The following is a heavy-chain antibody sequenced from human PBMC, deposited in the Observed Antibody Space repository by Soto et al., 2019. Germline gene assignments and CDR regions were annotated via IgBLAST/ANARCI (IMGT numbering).Heavy chain of an antibody. V-gene: IGHV1-18*01. CDR2: GSAYNGNT. D-gene: IGHD2-2*01. J-gene: IGHJ4*02. CDR3: ARDFTGCPPDGVDC. Sequence: QVQLVQSGTEVKEPGASVKVSCKASGFTFTSFAFSWVRQAPGQGLEWMGWGSAYNGNTNYAQKFQGRVTMTTDTSPRTVYIALRSLRCDDTAVYYCARDFTGCPPDGVDCWGQGTQVTVS. CDR1: GFTFTSFA.